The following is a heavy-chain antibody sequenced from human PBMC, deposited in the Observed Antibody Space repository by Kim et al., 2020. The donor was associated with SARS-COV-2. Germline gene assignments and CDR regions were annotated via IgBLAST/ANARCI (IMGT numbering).Heavy chain of an antibody. V-gene: IGHV1-24*01. D-gene: IGHD3-22*01. J-gene: IGHJ5*02. CDR2: FDPEDGET. Sequence: ASVKVSCKVSGYTLTELSMHWVRQAPGKGLEWMGGFDPEDGETIYAQKFQGRVTMTEDTSTDTAYMELSSLRSEDTAVYYCAMNYYDSSGYYYWFDPWGQVTLVTVSS. CDR1: GYTLTELS. CDR3: AMNYYDSSGYYYWFDP.